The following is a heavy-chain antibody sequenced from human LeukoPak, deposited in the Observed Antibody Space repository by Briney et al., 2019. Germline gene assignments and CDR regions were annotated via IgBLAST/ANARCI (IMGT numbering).Heavy chain of an antibody. CDR2: IYHSGST. D-gene: IGHD3-22*01. Sequence: SETLSLTCAVSGGSISSSNWWSWVRQPPGKGLEWIGEIYHSGSTNYNPSPKSRVTISVDKSKNQFSLKLSSVTAADTAVYYCARADYYDSSGYEIDYWGQGTLVTVSS. CDR1: GGSISSSNW. J-gene: IGHJ4*02. CDR3: ARADYYDSSGYEIDY. V-gene: IGHV4-4*02.